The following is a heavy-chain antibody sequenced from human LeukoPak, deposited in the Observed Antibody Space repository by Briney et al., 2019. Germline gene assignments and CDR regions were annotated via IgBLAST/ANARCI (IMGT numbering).Heavy chain of an antibody. CDR2: IVVGSGNT. J-gene: IGHJ4*02. V-gene: IGHV1-58*01. CDR3: AARYYDSSGQFDY. D-gene: IGHD3-22*01. CDR1: GFTFTSSA. Sequence: SVKVSCKASGFTFTSSAVQWVRQARGQRLEWIGWIVVGSGNTNYAQKFQERVTITRDMSTGTAYMELSSLRSEDTAVYYCAARYYDSSGQFDYWGQGTLVTVSS.